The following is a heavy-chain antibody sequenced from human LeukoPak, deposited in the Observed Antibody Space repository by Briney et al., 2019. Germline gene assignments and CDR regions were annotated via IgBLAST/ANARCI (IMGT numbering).Heavy chain of an antibody. D-gene: IGHD5-18*01. J-gene: IGHJ4*02. CDR1: VFSFSNYG. CDR3: ANDLGWIQLNFG. CDR2: ITGNGGTT. V-gene: IGHV3-23*01. Sequence: RGGSLMLSCAASVFSFSNYGLNWVRQAAGKGLEWVSGITGNGGTTYYADSVQGRFTISRDNAKNTVYLQMNSLRGEDTAIYFCANDLGWIQLNFGRGQGTLVTVSS.